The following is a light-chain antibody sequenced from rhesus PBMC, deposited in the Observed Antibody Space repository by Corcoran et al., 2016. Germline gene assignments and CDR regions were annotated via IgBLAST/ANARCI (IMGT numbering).Light chain of an antibody. Sequence: DIQMTQSPSSLSASVGDRVTITCRASQGITNDLAWYQQKLGETPKLLIYDASSLQSGIPSRFRGNGSGTDFTLPISSLQSEDFATYYYQHYYNTPYSFGQGTKVEIK. CDR1: QGITND. CDR2: DAS. V-gene: IGKV1-25*02. J-gene: IGKJ2*01. CDR3: QHYYNTPYS.